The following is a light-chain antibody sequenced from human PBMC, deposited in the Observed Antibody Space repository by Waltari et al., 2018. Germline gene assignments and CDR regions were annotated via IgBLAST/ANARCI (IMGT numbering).Light chain of an antibody. J-gene: IGKJ1*01. V-gene: IGKV3-15*01. Sequence: EIVMTQSPATLPVSPGATAPLSCRASHSISSHLAWYQQKPRQAPRFLIYGASTRATGIPARFSGSGSGTEFTLTINSMQSEDVAVYYCQQYNLWPPWTFGQGTKVEIK. CDR1: HSISSH. CDR2: GAS. CDR3: QQYNLWPPWT.